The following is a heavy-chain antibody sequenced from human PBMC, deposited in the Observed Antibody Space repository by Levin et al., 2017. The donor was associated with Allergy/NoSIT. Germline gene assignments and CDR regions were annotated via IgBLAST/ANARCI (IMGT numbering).Heavy chain of an antibody. CDR3: ARHMLGGTAWDI. CDR2: IYYSGGT. Sequence: GSLRLSCTVSGGSISGYFWSWIRQPPGKELEYIGYIYYSGGTDYNPSLKSRVTISVDTSKNQFSLKVTSVTSADTAVYYCARHMLGGTAWDIWGQGTLVTVSS. V-gene: IGHV4-59*01. CDR1: GGSISGYF. J-gene: IGHJ3*02. D-gene: IGHD3-16*01.